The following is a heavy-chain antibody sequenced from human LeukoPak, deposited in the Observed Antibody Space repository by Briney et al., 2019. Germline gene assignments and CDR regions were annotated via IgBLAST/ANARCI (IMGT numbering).Heavy chain of an antibody. CDR1: GFTFSSYA. CDR2: ISYDGSNK. J-gene: IGHJ4*02. CDR3: ARDGEITIFGVVIGGDYFDY. V-gene: IGHV3-30-3*01. Sequence: GGSLRLSCAASGFTFSSYAMHWVRQAPGKGLEWVAVISYDGSNKYYADSVKGRFTISRDNSKNTLYLQMNSLRAEDTAVYYCARDGEITIFGVVIGGDYFDYWGQGTLVTVSS. D-gene: IGHD3-3*01.